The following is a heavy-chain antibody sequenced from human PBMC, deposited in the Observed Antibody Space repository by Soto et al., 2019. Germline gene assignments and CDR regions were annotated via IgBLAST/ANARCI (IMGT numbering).Heavy chain of an antibody. Sequence: EVQLVESGGGLVQPGRSLRLSCAASGFTFDDYAMHWVRQAPGKGLEWVSGISWNSGSIGYADSVKGRFTISRDNAKNSLYLQMTSLRAEDTALYYCAKDKGGIYYYYYMDVWGKGTTVTVSS. CDR2: ISWNSGSI. V-gene: IGHV3-9*01. J-gene: IGHJ6*03. D-gene: IGHD6-13*01. CDR1: GFTFDDYA. CDR3: AKDKGGIYYYYYMDV.